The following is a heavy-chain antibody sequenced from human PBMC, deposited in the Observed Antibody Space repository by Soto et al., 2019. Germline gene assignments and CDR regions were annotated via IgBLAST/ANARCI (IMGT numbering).Heavy chain of an antibody. D-gene: IGHD4-17*01. CDR1: GGSISIGDYL. V-gene: IGHV4-30-4*01. J-gene: IGHJ5*02. CDR3: ARARGGVSGDYASLFDR. Sequence: PSETLSLTCTVFGGSISIGDYLWSWIRQRPGKGLEWIGYIHDSGNTYYNPSLKSRVTISLDTSKNQFSLKVTSMTAADTAVYFCARARGGVSGDYASLFDRWGQGNLVTVSS. CDR2: IHDSGNT.